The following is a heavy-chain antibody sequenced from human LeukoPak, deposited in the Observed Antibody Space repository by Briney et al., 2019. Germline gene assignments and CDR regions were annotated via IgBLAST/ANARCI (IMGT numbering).Heavy chain of an antibody. CDR2: IRQDGSEK. CDR3: ARDLRMNWNDY. Sequence: GGSLRLSCAASGFTFSSYWMSWVRQAPGKGLEWVANIRQDGSEKHYVDSVKGRFTISRDNAKNSLYLQMNSLRAEDTAVYYCARDLRMNWNDYWGQGTLVTVSS. CDR1: GFTFSSYW. J-gene: IGHJ4*02. D-gene: IGHD1-1*01. V-gene: IGHV3-7*01.